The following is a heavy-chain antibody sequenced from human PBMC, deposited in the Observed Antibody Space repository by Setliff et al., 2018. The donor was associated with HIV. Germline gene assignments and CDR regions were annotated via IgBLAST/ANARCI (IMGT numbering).Heavy chain of an antibody. J-gene: IGHJ4*02. Sequence: GGSLRLSCAASGFTFSEYWMHWVRQVPGKGLMWVSLINPDASNINYADFVKGRFTISRDNSKNTLYLQMNSLRAEDTAIYYCASWAGTTPATTFFGPIDYWGQGTLVTVSS. CDR3: ASWAGTTPATTFFGPIDY. CDR1: GFTFSEYW. CDR2: INPDASNI. V-gene: IGHV3-74*01. D-gene: IGHD4-17*01.